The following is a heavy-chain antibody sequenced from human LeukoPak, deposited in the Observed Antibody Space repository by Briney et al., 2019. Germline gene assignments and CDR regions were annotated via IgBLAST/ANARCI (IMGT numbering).Heavy chain of an antibody. J-gene: IGHJ4*02. CDR1: GYSISSGYY. CDR2: IYHSGST. D-gene: IGHD3-10*01. Sequence: PSETLSLTCTVSGYSISSGYYWGSIRQPPGKGLEWIGSIYHSGSTYYNPSLKSRVTISVDTSKNQFSLKLSSVTAADTAVYYCARDSYGGPLDYWGQGTLVTVSS. CDR3: ARDSYGGPLDY. V-gene: IGHV4-38-2*02.